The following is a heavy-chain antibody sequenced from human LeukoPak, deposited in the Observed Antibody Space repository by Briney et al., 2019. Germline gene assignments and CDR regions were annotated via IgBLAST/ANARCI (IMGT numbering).Heavy chain of an antibody. J-gene: IGHJ3*01. CDR1: GYTFSDYF. Sequence: ASVKVSCTASGYTFSDYFVHWVRQAPGQGLQWMGWVNPNGGGTNDAREFQGRFTMTRDTSISAAYMELSNLSSDDTAVYYCARGGSRTMFGLPSGDDAFDVWGQGTWVTVSS. V-gene: IGHV1-2*02. CDR3: ARGGSRTMFGLPSGDDAFDV. CDR2: VNPNGGGT. D-gene: IGHD3-3*01.